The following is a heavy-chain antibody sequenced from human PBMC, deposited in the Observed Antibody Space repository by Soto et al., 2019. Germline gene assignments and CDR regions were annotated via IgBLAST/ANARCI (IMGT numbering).Heavy chain of an antibody. CDR1: GYIFTAYS. Sequence: QVQLVQSGAEVKKSGSSVKVSCKAAGYIFTAYSMHWVRQAPGQGLEGMGVVNPSGGSTNYAQECRGRSTMTRDTSTSRVDRDLSARTAEDTAVYYGAREEKCRDVGCYSEYVQSWGQGTLGTDAS. CDR2: VNPSGGST. CDR3: AREEKCRDVGCYSEYVQS. V-gene: IGHV1-46*01. D-gene: IGHD2-15*01. J-gene: IGHJ1*01.